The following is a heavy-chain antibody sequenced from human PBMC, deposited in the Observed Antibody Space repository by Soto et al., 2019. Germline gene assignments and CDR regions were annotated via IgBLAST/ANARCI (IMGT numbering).Heavy chain of an antibody. J-gene: IGHJ4*02. CDR3: ARTTAVPNTLRSRYFFDY. V-gene: IGHV4-61*01. D-gene: IGHD4-17*01. CDR2: VYYSGTT. Sequence: SETLSLTCSVSGGSVSDKTYYWSWIRQPPGKRLEWIGYVYYSGTTNYNPSLKSRVTISVDLSKNRLSLRLSSVTTADTALYYCARTTAVPNTLRSRYFFDYWGQGTLVTVSS. CDR1: GGSVSDKTYY.